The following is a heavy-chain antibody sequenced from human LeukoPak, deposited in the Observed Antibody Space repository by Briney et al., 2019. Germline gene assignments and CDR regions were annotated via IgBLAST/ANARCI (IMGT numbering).Heavy chain of an antibody. J-gene: IGHJ4*02. CDR3: AQHCSSGTCAFDY. V-gene: IGHV4-59*08. D-gene: IGHD2-15*01. Sequence: SETLSLTCTVSGGSISSYYWSWIRQPPGKGLEWIGHIYFSGSTNYNPSLKSRVTISVDTSKTQFSLKLGSVTAADTAVFYCAQHCSSGTCAFDYWGQGTLVTVSS. CDR1: GGSISSYY. CDR2: IYFSGST.